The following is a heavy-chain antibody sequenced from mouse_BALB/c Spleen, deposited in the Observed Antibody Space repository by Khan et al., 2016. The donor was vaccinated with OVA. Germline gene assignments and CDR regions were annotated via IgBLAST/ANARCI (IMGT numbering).Heavy chain of an antibody. D-gene: IGHD1-1*01. Sequence: EVELVESGGGLVKPGGSLKFSCAASGFTFSNYAMSWVRQTPEKRLEWVATISSGGSYTYYPDSVKGRFTISRDNAKNTLYLQMSRQRSEDTAMYYCARTPGYYGSNYFDYWGQGTTLTVSS. CDR2: ISSGGSYT. CDR3: ARTPGYYGSNYFDY. CDR1: GFTFSNYA. J-gene: IGHJ2*01. V-gene: IGHV5-9-3*01.